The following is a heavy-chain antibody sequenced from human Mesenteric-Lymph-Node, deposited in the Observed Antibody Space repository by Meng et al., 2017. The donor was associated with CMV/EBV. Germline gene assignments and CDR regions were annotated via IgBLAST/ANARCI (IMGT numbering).Heavy chain of an antibody. D-gene: IGHD4-11*01. V-gene: IGHV4-61*01. J-gene: IGHJ4*02. CDR1: GGSVSSGSYY. CDR3: ARDDLTSVTTNYFDY. Sequence: SETLSLTCTVSGGSVSSGSYYWSWIRHPPGKGLEWVGYIHHSGSTNYNPSLKSRVTISLDTSKNQFSLKLSSVTAADTAMYYCARDDLTSVTTNYFDYWGQGTMVTVSS. CDR2: IHHSGST.